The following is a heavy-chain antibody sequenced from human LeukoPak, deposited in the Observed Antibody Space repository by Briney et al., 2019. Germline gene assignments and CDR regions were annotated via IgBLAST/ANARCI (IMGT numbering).Heavy chain of an antibody. V-gene: IGHV3-49*04. CDR1: GFTFGDYG. Sequence: GGSLRLPCTASGFTFGDYGMSWVRQAPGKGLEWVGFIRSKAYGGTTEYAASVKGRFTISRDDSKSIAYLQMNSLKTEDTAVYYCTRGRSSWYFDYWGQGTLVTVSS. D-gene: IGHD6-13*01. CDR2: IRSKAYGGTT. J-gene: IGHJ4*02. CDR3: TRGRSSWYFDY.